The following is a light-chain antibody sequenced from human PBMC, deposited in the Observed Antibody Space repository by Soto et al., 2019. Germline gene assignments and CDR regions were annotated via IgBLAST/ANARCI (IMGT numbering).Light chain of an antibody. CDR3: TSYAGSDIWV. CDR2: EVS. Sequence: QSALTQPPSASGSPGQSVTISCTGTSSDVGAYNYVSWYQQYPGEAPKLMIYEVSKRPSGVPDRFSGSKSGKTASLTVSGLQPEDEADYYCTSYAGSDIWVFGGGTTVTVL. V-gene: IGLV2-8*01. J-gene: IGLJ3*02. CDR1: SSDVGAYNY.